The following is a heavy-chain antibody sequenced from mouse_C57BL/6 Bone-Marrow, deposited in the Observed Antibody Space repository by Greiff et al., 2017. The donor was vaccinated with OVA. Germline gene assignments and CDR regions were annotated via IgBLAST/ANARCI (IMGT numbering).Heavy chain of an antibody. J-gene: IGHJ1*03. V-gene: IGHV1-58*01. CDR1: GYTFTSYG. Sequence: EVQLQQSGAELVRPGSSVKMSCKTSGYTFTSYGINWVKLRPGQGLEWIGYIYIGNGYAEYNEKFKGKATLTSDTSSSTAYMQLSSLTSEDSAISFCARAPFYAYWYFDVWGTGTTVTVSS. D-gene: IGHD1-1*01. CDR3: ARAPFYAYWYFDV. CDR2: IYIGNGYA.